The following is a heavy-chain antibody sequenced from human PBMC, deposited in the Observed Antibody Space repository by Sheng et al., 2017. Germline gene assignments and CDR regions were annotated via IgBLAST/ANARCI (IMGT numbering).Heavy chain of an antibody. V-gene: IGHV4-34*01. CDR3: ARAVYCSSTSCYYYYYYMDV. CDR2: INHSGST. Sequence: QVQLQQWGAGLLKPSETLSLTCAVYGGSFSGYYWSWIRQPPGKGLEWIGEINHSGSTNYNPSLKSRVTISVDTSKNQFSLKLSSVTAADTAVYYCARAVYCSSTSCYYYYYYMDVWGQRDHGHR. D-gene: IGHD2-2*01. CDR1: GGSFSGYY. J-gene: IGHJ6*03.